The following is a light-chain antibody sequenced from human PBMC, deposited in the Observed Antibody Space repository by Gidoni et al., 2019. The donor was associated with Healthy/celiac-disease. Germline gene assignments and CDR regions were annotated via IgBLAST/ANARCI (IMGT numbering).Light chain of an antibody. Sequence: DIQLTPSPSFLSASVGARVTITCRASQGSSSYLAWYQQKPGKAPKLLIYAASTLQSGVPSRFSGSGSGTEFTLTISSLQPEDFATYYCQQLNSDPPTFGQGTKLEIK. CDR2: AAS. CDR3: QQLNSDPPT. J-gene: IGKJ2*01. V-gene: IGKV1-9*01. CDR1: QGSSSY.